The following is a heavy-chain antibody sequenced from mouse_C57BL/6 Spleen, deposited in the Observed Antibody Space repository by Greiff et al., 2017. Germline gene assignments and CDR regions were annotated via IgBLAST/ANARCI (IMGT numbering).Heavy chain of an antibody. Sequence: QVQLQQPGAELVKPGASVKMSCKASGYTFTSYWITWVKQRPGQGLEWIGDIYPGSGSTNYNEKFKSKATLTVDTSSSTAYMQLSSLTAEDSAVYYCARGDLLLRSFDYWCQGTTLTVSS. CDR3: ARGDLLLRSFDY. CDR2: IYPGSGST. V-gene: IGHV1-55*01. J-gene: IGHJ2*01. D-gene: IGHD1-1*01. CDR1: GYTFTSYW.